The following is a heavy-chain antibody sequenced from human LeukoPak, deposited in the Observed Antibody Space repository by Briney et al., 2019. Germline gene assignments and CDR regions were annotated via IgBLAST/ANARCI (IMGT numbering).Heavy chain of an antibody. V-gene: IGHV1-46*01. J-gene: IGHJ5*02. D-gene: IGHD1-26*01. CDR3: ARGGIVGATYSWFDR. Sequence: ASVKVSCKASGYTFTSYYMHWVRQAPGQGLEWMGIINPSGGSTSYAQEFQGRVTMTRDTSTSTVYMELSSLRSEDTAVYYCARGGIVGATYSWFDRWGQGTLVTVSS. CDR1: GYTFTSYY. CDR2: INPSGGST.